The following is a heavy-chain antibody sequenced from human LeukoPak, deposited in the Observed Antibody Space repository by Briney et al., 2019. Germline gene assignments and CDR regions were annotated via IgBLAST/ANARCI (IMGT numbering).Heavy chain of an antibody. D-gene: IGHD3-10*02. V-gene: IGHV4-38-2*02. CDR1: GYSISSGYY. J-gene: IGHJ5*02. Sequence: PSETLSLTCTVSGYSISSGYYWGWIRLPPGKGLEWIGSIYHSGSTYYNPSLKSRVTISVDTSKNQFSLKLSSVTAADTAVYYCACSWWFDPWGQGTLVTVSS. CDR3: ACSWWFDP. CDR2: IYHSGST.